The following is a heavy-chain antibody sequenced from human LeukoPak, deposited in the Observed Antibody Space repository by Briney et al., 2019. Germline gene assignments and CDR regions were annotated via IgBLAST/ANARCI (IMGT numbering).Heavy chain of an antibody. J-gene: IGHJ5*02. D-gene: IGHD6-13*01. V-gene: IGHV1-69*05. CDR2: IIPIFGTA. CDR1: GGTFSSYA. CDR3: ARRMGSSWYPNWFDP. Sequence: GASVKVSCKASGGTFSSYAISWVRQAPGQGLEWMGGIIPIFGTANYAQKFQGRVTITTDESTSTAYMELSSLRSEDTAVYYCARRMGSSWYPNWFDPWGQGTLVTVSS.